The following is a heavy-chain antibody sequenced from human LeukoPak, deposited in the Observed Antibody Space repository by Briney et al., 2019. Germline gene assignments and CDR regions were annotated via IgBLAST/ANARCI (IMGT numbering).Heavy chain of an antibody. D-gene: IGHD5-12*01. CDR2: IYYSGST. CDR3: ARGKVATVFDY. CDR1: GGSISSYY. V-gene: IGHV4-59*01. Sequence: SETLSLTCTVSGGSISSYYWSWIQQPPGKGLEWIGYIYYSGSTNYNPSLKSRVTISVDTSKNQFSLKLSSVTAADTAVYYCARGKVATVFDYWGQGTLVTVSS. J-gene: IGHJ4*02.